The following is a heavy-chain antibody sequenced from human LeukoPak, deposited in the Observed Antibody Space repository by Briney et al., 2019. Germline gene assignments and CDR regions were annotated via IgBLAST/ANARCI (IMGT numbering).Heavy chain of an antibody. V-gene: IGHV3-7*01. CDR2: IKQDGSEK. CDR1: GFTFSSYW. J-gene: IGHJ4*02. D-gene: IGHD3-9*01. CDR3: ARDHYDILTGPLGY. Sequence: PGGSLRLSCAASGFTFSSYWMSWVRQAPGKGLEWVANIKQDGSEKYYVDSVKGRFTISRDNAKNSLYLQMNSLRAEDTAVYYCARDHYDILTGPLGYWGQGTLVTVSS.